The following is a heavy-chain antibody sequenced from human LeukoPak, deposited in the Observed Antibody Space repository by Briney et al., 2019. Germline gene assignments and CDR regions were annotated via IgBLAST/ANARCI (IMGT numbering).Heavy chain of an antibody. D-gene: IGHD2-2*01. CDR3: AREDRYCSSTSCSDRGADH. V-gene: IGHV4-34*01. CDR1: GGSFSGYY. J-gene: IGHJ4*02. CDR2: INHSGST. Sequence: SETLSLTCAVYGGSFSGYYWSWIRQPPGKGLEWIGEINHSGSTNYNPSLKSRVTISVDTSKNQFSLKLSSVTAADTAVYYCAREDRYCSSTSCSDRGADHWGQGTLVTVSS.